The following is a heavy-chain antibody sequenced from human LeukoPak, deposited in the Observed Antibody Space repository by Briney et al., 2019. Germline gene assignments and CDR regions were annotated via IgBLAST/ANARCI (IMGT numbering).Heavy chain of an antibody. D-gene: IGHD3-22*01. CDR3: ARDGYYYDSSGYYFFHY. Sequence: ASVKVSCKASGYTFTSYGISWVRQAPGQGLEWMGWISAYNGNTNYAQKLQGRVTITTDTSTSTAYMELRSLRSDDTAVYYCARDGYYYDSSGYYFFHYWGQGTLVTVSS. CDR1: GYTFTSYG. V-gene: IGHV1-18*01. CDR2: ISAYNGNT. J-gene: IGHJ4*02.